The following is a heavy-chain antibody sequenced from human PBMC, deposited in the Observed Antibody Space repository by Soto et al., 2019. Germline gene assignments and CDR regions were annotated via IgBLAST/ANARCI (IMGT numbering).Heavy chain of an antibody. CDR1: GFTFSSYA. CDR2: ISGSGGST. CDR3: AKVQGVHKYLPAAPVPYGAFDI. D-gene: IGHD2-2*01. J-gene: IGHJ3*02. V-gene: IGHV3-23*01. Sequence: EVQLLESGGGLVQPGGSLRLSCAASGFTFSSYAMSWVRQAPGKGLEWVSAISGSGGSTYYADSVKGRFTISRDNSKNTLYLQMNSLRAEDTAVYYCAKVQGVHKYLPAAPVPYGAFDIWGQGTMVTVSS.